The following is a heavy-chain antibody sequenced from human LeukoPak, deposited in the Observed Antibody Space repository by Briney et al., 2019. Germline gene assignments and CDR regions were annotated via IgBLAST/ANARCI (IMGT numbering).Heavy chain of an antibody. CDR2: IYYSGNT. J-gene: IGHJ4*02. CDR3: ARVSGGVVDH. CDR1: GGSISSGDYY. V-gene: IGHV4-30-4*01. D-gene: IGHD2-15*01. Sequence: PSETLSLTCTVSGGSISSGDYYWSWIRQPPGKGLEWIGYIYYSGNTYYNPSLKSRVTISLDTSKKQLSLKVSSVTAADTAVYYCARVSGGVVDHWGQGTLVTVSS.